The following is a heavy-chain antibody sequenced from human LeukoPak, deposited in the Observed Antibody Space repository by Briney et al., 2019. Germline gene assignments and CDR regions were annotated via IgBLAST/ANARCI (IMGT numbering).Heavy chain of an antibody. CDR3: ARHEWGITNAFDI. CDR1: GGSLTAYS. Sequence: PSETLSLTCVVYGGSLTAYSWSWIRQPPGKGLEWIGSIYYSGSTYYNPSLKSRVTMSVDTSKNQFSLKLSSVTAADTAVYYCARHEWGITNAFDIWGQGTMVTVSS. V-gene: IGHV4-59*04. CDR2: IYYSGST. D-gene: IGHD1-14*01. J-gene: IGHJ3*02.